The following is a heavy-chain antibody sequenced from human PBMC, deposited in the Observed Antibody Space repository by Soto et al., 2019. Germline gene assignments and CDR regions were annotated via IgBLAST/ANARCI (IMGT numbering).Heavy chain of an antibody. J-gene: IGHJ4*02. V-gene: IGHV1-8*01. CDR1: GYTFTSYD. Sequence: QVQLVQSGAEVKKPGASVKVSCKASGYTFTSYDINWVRQATGQGLEWMGWMNPSSGNTGYAQKFQGRVTMTRNTSISTAYMELSSLRSEDTAVYYCARSTRGVVAATRSIDYWGQGTLVTVSS. CDR3: ARSTRGVVAATRSIDY. D-gene: IGHD2-15*01. CDR2: MNPSSGNT.